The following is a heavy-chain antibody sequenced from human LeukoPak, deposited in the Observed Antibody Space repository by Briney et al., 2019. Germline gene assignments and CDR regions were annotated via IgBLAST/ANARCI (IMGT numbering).Heavy chain of an antibody. J-gene: IGHJ4*02. CDR3: ARSSNGYYYDSSGYSTFDY. V-gene: IGHV3-23*01. D-gene: IGHD3-22*01. CDR1: GFTFSSYA. Sequence: QTGGSLRLSCAASGFTFSSYAMSWVRQAPGKGLEWVSAISGSGGSTYYADSVKGRFTISRDNSKNTLYLQMNSLRAEDTAVYYCARSSNGYYYDSSGYSTFDYWGQGTLVTVSS. CDR2: ISGSGGST.